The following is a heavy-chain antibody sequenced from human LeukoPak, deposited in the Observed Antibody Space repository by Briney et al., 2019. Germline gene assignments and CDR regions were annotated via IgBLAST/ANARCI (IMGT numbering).Heavy chain of an antibody. Sequence: GGSLRLSCAASGFTFSSYAMSWVRQAPGKGLEWVSGISGSGGSTYYADSVKGRFTISRDNSKNTLYLQMNSLRAEDTAVYYCAKDQKDIVVVVDALLDFWGQGTLVTVAS. J-gene: IGHJ4*02. CDR3: AKDQKDIVVVVDALLDF. CDR2: ISGSGGST. CDR1: GFTFSSYA. D-gene: IGHD2-15*01. V-gene: IGHV3-23*01.